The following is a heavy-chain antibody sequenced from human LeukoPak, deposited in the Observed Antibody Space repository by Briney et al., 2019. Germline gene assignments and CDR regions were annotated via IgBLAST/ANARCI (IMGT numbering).Heavy chain of an antibody. CDR3: ARGGYILTTNWFDP. Sequence: GGSLRLSCEDSGFNFSDYYMNWIRQAPGKGLEWVSYISSAAGTIYYADSVKGRFTISRDNAKNSLYLQMNSLRAEDTAMYYCARGGYILTTNWFDPWGQGTLVTVSS. V-gene: IGHV3-11*01. CDR1: GFNFSDYY. J-gene: IGHJ5*02. D-gene: IGHD3-9*01. CDR2: ISSAAGTI.